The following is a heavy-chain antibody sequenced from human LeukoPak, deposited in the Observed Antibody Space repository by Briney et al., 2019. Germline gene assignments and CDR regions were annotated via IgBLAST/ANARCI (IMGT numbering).Heavy chain of an antibody. CDR2: INHSGST. CDR1: GGSFSGYY. V-gene: IGHV4-34*01. CDR3: ARGLVGSEDDILTGYYRYFDY. Sequence: SETLSLTCAVYGGSFSGYYWSWIRQPPGKGLEWIGEINHSGSTNYNPSLKSRVTISVDTSKNQFSLKLSSVTAADTAVYYCARGLVGSEDDILTGYYRYFDYWGQGTLVTASS. D-gene: IGHD3-9*01. J-gene: IGHJ4*02.